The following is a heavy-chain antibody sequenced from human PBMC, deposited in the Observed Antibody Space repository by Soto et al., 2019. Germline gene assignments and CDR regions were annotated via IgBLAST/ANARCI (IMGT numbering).Heavy chain of an antibody. CDR3: ARDPRPLRYCSSTSCSRHESS. D-gene: IGHD2-2*01. V-gene: IGHV3-11*01. CDR2: ISSSGRTI. J-gene: IGHJ5*02. CDR1: GFTFSDYY. Sequence: QVQLVESGGGLVKPGGSLRLSCAASGFTFSDYYMSWIRQAPGKGLEWVSYISSSGRTIYYADSVKGRFTISRDNAKNSLYLQMNSLRAEDTAVYYCARDPRPLRYCSSTSCSRHESSWGQGTLVTVSS.